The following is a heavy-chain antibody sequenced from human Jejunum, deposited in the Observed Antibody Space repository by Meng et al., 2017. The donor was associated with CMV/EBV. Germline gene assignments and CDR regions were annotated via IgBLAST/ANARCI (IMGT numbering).Heavy chain of an antibody. CDR2: ISEIRDAS. CDR3: AKARQCED. V-gene: IGHV3-23*01. J-gene: IGHJ4*02. Sequence: LSCAASGFTFRNYAMTWVRQAPGKGLEWVSTISEIRDASYYGDSVKGRFAISRDNSKNTLYLQMSSLRVEDTAVYYCAKARQCEDWGQGTLVTVSS. CDR1: GFTFRNYA.